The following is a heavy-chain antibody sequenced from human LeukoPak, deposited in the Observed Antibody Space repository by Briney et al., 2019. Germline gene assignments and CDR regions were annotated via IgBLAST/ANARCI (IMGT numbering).Heavy chain of an antibody. V-gene: IGHV3-21*01. CDR2: ISSSSSYI. D-gene: IGHD3-10*01. CDR1: GFNFTNAW. J-gene: IGHJ4*02. CDR3: ARDLGHYDNKGHYYGGNLDY. Sequence: PGGSLRLSCVASGFNFTNAWMNWVRQAPGKGLEWVSSISSSSSYIYYADSVKGRFTISRDNAKNSLYLQMNSLRAEDTAVYYCARDLGHYDNKGHYYGGNLDYWGQGTLVTVSS.